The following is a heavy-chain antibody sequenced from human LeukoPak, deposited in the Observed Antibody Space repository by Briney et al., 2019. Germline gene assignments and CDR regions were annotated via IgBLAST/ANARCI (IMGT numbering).Heavy chain of an antibody. V-gene: IGHV3-7*04. J-gene: IGHJ4*02. Sequence: GGSLKLSCEASGFTFSGSAMHWVRQASGKGLEWVANIKQDGSEKYYVDSVEGRFTISRDNAKNSLYLEMNSLRVEDTAVYYCATGTGTYGYWGQGTLVTVSS. CDR3: ATGTGTYGY. CDR1: GFTFSGSA. D-gene: IGHD1-26*01. CDR2: IKQDGSEK.